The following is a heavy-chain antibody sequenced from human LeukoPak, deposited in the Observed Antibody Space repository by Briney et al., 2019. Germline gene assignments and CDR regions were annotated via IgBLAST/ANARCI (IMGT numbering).Heavy chain of an antibody. D-gene: IGHD2-15*01. Sequence: SETLSLTCTVSGGSISSSSYYWGWIRQPPGKGLEWIGSIYYSGSTYYNPSLKSRVTISVDTSKNQFSLKLSSVTAADTAVYYCASPKYCSGGSRYSGWYFDLWGRGTLVTVSS. CDR3: ASPKYCSGGSRYSGWYFDL. J-gene: IGHJ2*01. CDR1: GGSISSSSYY. CDR2: IYYSGST. V-gene: IGHV4-39*01.